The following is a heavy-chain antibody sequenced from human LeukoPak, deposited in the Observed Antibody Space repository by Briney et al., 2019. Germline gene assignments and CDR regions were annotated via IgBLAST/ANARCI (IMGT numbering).Heavy chain of an antibody. V-gene: IGHV3-23*01. CDR1: GFTFSSYA. CDR3: AKGGSGSYHYYFGMDV. J-gene: IGHJ6*02. D-gene: IGHD3-10*01. CDR2: ISGSGGST. Sequence: GGSLRLSCAASGFTFSSYAMSWVRQAPGKGLEWVSIISGSGGSTFYADSVKGRFTISRDNSKNTLYLQMNRLRAEDTAVYYCAKGGSGSYHYYFGMDVWGQGTTVSVSS.